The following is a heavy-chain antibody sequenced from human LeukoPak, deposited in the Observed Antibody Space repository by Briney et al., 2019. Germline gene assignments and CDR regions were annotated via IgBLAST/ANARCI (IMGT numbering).Heavy chain of an antibody. Sequence: GGSLRLSCAASGFTFSSYEMHWVRQAPGKGLEWVSYISSSGSTIYYADSVKGRFTISRDNAKNSLYLQMNSLRAEDTAVYYCARLYPLSYYYMDGWGKGTTVTISS. J-gene: IGHJ6*03. CDR1: GFTFSSYE. CDR2: ISSSGSTI. V-gene: IGHV3-48*03. CDR3: ARLYPLSYYYMDG.